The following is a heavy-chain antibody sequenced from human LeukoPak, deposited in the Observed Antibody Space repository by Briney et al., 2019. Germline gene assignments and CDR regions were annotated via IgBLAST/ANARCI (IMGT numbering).Heavy chain of an antibody. Sequence: SETLSLTCTVSGGSISSSSYYWGWIRQPPGKGLEWIGSIYCSGSTYYNPSLKSRVTISVDTSKNQFSLKLSSVTAADTAVYYCARHRRFFNAFDIWGQGTMVAVSS. V-gene: IGHV4-39*01. CDR1: GGSISSSSYY. J-gene: IGHJ3*02. D-gene: IGHD2/OR15-2a*01. CDR3: ARHRRFFNAFDI. CDR2: IYCSGST.